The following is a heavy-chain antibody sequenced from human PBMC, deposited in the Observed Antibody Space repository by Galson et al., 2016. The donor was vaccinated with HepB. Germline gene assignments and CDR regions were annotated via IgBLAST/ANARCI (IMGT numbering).Heavy chain of an antibody. J-gene: IGHJ4*02. D-gene: IGHD4-23*01. Sequence: CAISGDSVSSQTAGWNWIRQSPSRGLEWLGRTYYRSKWYYDHAESTKSRITINPDTSKNQFFLLLNSVTPEDTAVYYCARGGLYGGTPHYFDYWGQGILGTVSS. CDR2: TYYRSKWYY. V-gene: IGHV6-1*01. CDR3: ARGGLYGGTPHYFDY. CDR1: GDSVSSQTAG.